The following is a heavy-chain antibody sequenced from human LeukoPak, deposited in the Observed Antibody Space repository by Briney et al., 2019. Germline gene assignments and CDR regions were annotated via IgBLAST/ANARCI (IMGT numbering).Heavy chain of an antibody. CDR1: GFTFSDYW. CDR3: AREHVGRGNWYFDL. D-gene: IGHD3/OR15-3a*01. CDR2: IHDDGIRS. J-gene: IGHJ2*01. V-gene: IGHV3-74*03. Sequence: GGSLRLSCGASGFTFSDYWMHWVRQVPGKGLVWVSRIHDDGIRSTYADSMKGRFTISRDNAKNTLYLQMNRLRVEDTAVYYCAREHVGRGNWYFDLWGRGTLVTVSS.